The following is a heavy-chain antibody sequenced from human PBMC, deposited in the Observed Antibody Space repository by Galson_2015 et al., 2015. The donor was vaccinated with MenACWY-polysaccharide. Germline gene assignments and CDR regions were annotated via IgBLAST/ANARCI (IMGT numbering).Heavy chain of an antibody. J-gene: IGHJ4*02. CDR1: GFTVSSNY. Sequence: SLRLSCAASGFTVSSNYMNWVRQAPGKGPEWVSVIYSSDTTYYADSVKGRITISSNNSKNTLYLQMNNLRDEDTAVYYCARDSSSGWDLAYWGQGTLVTVSS. CDR3: ARDSSSGWDLAY. V-gene: IGHV3-53*01. CDR2: IYSSDTT. D-gene: IGHD6-19*01.